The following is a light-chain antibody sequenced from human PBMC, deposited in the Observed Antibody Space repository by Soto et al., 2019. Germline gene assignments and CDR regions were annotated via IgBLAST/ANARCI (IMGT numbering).Light chain of an antibody. CDR3: CSYAGTTTFV. Sequence: QSALTQPASVSGSPGQSITISCTGTSGDIGSYNLVSWYQQYPGKAPKLMIYEGNKRPSGVSNRFSGSKSGNTASLTISGLQAEDEADYYCCSYAGTTTFVFGTGTKLTVL. CDR2: EGN. CDR1: SGDIGSYNL. V-gene: IGLV2-23*03. J-gene: IGLJ1*01.